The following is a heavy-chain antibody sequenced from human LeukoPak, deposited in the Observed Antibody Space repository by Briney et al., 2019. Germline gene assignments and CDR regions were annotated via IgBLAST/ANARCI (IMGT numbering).Heavy chain of an antibody. D-gene: IGHD4-17*01. V-gene: IGHV3-53*01. CDR2: IYSGGST. CDR3: AREHYGDYYYYMDV. CDR1: GFTVSSNY. Sequence: GGSLRLSCAASGFTVSSNYMSWVRQAPGKGLEWVSIIYSGGSTYYAESVKGRFTISRDNSKNALYLEMNSLRVEDTAVYYCAREHYGDYYYYMDVWGTGTTVTISS. J-gene: IGHJ6*03.